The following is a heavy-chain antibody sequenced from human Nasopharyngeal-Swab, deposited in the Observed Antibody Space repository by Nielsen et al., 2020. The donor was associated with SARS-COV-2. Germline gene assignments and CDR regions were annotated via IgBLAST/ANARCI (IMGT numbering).Heavy chain of an antibody. CDR3: ARLDYDILTGYGDLYYFDY. J-gene: IGHJ4*02. CDR2: IYYSGST. D-gene: IGHD3-9*01. Sequence: WIRQPPGKGLEWIGSIYYSGSTYYNLSLKSRVTISVDTSKNQFSLKLSSVTAADTAVYYCARLDYDILTGYGDLYYFDYWGQGTLVTVSS. V-gene: IGHV4-39*01.